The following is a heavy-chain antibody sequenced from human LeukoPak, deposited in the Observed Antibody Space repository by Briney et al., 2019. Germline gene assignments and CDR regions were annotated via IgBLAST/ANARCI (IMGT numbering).Heavy chain of an antibody. Sequence: GGALRLSCAASGFTFSNYAMSWVRQAPGKGLEWVSAIRGTADNAYYADSVKGRFTISRDNSKSTLYLQMNSLRAEDTAVYYCAKRGYCSGGACYSGAAPHFDYWGQGTLVTVSS. CDR1: GFTFSNYA. CDR3: AKRGYCSGGACYSGAAPHFDY. J-gene: IGHJ4*02. CDR2: IRGTADNA. D-gene: IGHD2-15*01. V-gene: IGHV3-23*01.